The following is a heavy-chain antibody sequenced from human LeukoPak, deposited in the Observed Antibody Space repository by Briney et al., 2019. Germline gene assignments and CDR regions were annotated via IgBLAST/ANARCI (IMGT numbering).Heavy chain of an antibody. CDR1: GFTFSSYD. J-gene: IGHJ6*02. CDR3: ARTSMVRGVKGSTGMDV. Sequence: PGGSLRLSCAASGFTFSSYDMHWVRQATGKGLEWVSAIGTAGDTYYPGSVKGRLTISRENAKNSLYLQMNSLRAGDTAVYYCARTSMVRGVKGSTGMDVWGQGTTVTVSS. CDR2: IGTAGDT. D-gene: IGHD3-10*01. V-gene: IGHV3-13*01.